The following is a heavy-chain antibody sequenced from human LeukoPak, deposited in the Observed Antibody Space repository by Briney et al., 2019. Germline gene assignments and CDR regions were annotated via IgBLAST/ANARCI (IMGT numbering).Heavy chain of an antibody. CDR3: ARDGNYDFWSGYFDPHYYYYYMDV. V-gene: IGHV3-30-3*01. CDR2: ISYDGSNK. Sequence: QPGGSLRLSCAASGFTFSSYAMHWVRQAPGKGLEWVAVISYDGSNKYYADSVKGRFTISRDNSKNTLYLQMNSLRAEDTAVYYCARDGNYDFWSGYFDPHYYYYYMDVWGKGTTVTVSS. J-gene: IGHJ6*03. D-gene: IGHD3-3*01. CDR1: GFTFSSYA.